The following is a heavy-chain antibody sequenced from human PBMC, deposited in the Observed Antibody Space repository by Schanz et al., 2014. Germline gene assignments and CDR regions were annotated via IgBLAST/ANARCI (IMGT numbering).Heavy chain of an antibody. CDR2: IYYNGTNK. CDR3: AKELNRRGGQTNFYYYSGMDV. D-gene: IGHD5-12*01. V-gene: IGHV3-30*18. J-gene: IGHJ6*02. CDR1: GFNFSNYD. Sequence: QVQLVESGGGVVQPGRSLRLSCAASGFNFSNYDIHWVRQAPGKGLEWVALIYYNGTNKYYADSVKGRFTISRDNSHNTLYLQMNTLRTEDTAVYYCAKELNRRGGQTNFYYYSGMDVWGQGTTVTVSS.